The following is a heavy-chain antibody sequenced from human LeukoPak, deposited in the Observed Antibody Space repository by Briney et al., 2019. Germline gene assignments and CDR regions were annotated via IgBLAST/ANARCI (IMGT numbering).Heavy chain of an antibody. CDR1: GFTFSSYW. CDR3: ARDVVITSDAFDI. Sequence: GGSLRLSCAASGFTFSSYWMSWVGQAPGKGLEWVANIKQDGSEKYYVDSVKGRFTISRDNAKNSLYLQMNSLRAEDTAVYYCARDVVITSDAFDIWGQGTMVTVSS. V-gene: IGHV3-7*01. J-gene: IGHJ3*02. CDR2: IKQDGSEK. D-gene: IGHD3-22*01.